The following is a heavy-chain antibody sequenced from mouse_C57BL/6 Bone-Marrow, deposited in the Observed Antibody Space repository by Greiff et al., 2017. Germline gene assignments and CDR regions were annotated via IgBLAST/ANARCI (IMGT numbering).Heavy chain of an antibody. CDR3: ARSDYDY. Sequence: QVQLQQSGPELVKPGASVKISCKASGYAFSSSWMNWVKQRPGKGLEWIGRIYPGDGDTNYNGKFKGKATLTADKSSSTAYMQLSSLTSEDAAVYFCARSDYDYGGQGTTLTVSS. CDR2: IYPGDGDT. J-gene: IGHJ2*01. V-gene: IGHV1-82*01. CDR1: GYAFSSSW.